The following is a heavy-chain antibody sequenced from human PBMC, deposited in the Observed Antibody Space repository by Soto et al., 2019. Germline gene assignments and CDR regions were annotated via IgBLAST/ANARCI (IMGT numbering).Heavy chain of an antibody. J-gene: IGHJ6*02. D-gene: IGHD6-19*01. CDR1: GYTFTGYY. Sequence: ASVKVSCKASGYTFTGYYMHWVRQAPGQGLEWMGWINPNSGGTNYAQKFQGWVTMTRDTSISTAYMELSRLRSDDTAVYYCARSIAVARNEGDSMDVWGQGTTVTVSS. CDR2: INPNSGGT. CDR3: ARSIAVARNEGDSMDV. V-gene: IGHV1-2*04.